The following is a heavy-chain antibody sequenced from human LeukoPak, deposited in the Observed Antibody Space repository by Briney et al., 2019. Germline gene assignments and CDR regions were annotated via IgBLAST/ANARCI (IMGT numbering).Heavy chain of an antibody. CDR1: GGSISSYY. Sequence: SETLSLTCTVSGGSISSYYWSWIRQPAGKGLEWIGRIYTSGSTNYNPSLKSRVTMSVDTSKNQFYLKLSSVTAADTAVYYCARGYDYSNYAQLGFDPWGQGTLVTVSS. V-gene: IGHV4-4*07. CDR2: IYTSGST. D-gene: IGHD4-11*01. CDR3: ARGYDYSNYAQLGFDP. J-gene: IGHJ5*02.